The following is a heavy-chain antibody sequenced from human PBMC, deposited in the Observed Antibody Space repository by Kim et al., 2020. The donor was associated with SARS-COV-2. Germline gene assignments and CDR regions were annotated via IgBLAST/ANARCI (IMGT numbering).Heavy chain of an antibody. V-gene: IGHV1-3*01. Sequence: ASVKVSCKTSGHTFTRDSIHWVRQAPGQGLEWLGVIDCGNGNAIYSQNFQGRVTFTTDTSASTGYMELSSLRSEDSAVYYCLGGYYFDYWGQGTLVTVSS. CDR1: GHTFTRDS. D-gene: IGHD2-15*01. CDR2: IDCGNGNA. CDR3: LGGYYFDY. J-gene: IGHJ4*02.